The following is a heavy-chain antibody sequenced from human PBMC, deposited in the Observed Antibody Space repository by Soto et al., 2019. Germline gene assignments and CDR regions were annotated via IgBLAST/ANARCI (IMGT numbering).Heavy chain of an antibody. CDR1: GGSISSGGYY. D-gene: IGHD4-17*01. CDR2: IYYSGST. CDR3: ARGRDYVGNFVGDY. J-gene: IGHJ4*02. Sequence: QVQLQESGPGLVKPSQTLSLTCTVSGGSISSGGYYWSWIRQHPGKGLEWIGYIYYSGSTYYNPSLTSRVTISVDTSKNQFSRKLSSVTAADTAVYYCARGRDYVGNFVGDYWGQGTLVTVSS. V-gene: IGHV4-31*03.